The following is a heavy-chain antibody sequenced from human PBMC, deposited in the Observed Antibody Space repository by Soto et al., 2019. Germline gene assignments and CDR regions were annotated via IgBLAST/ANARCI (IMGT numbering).Heavy chain of an antibody. CDR2: SNRDGSDT. D-gene: IGHD6-19*01. CDR3: AREIAVADPSFDY. V-gene: IGHV3-74*01. Sequence: GGSLRLSCAASGFTFGGYWMHWVRQAPGKGLEWVSRSNRDGSDTNYADSVKGRFTVSRDNAKNTLFLQMNGLRAEDTAVYYCAREIAVADPSFDYWGQGTLVTVSS. J-gene: IGHJ4*02. CDR1: GFTFGGYW.